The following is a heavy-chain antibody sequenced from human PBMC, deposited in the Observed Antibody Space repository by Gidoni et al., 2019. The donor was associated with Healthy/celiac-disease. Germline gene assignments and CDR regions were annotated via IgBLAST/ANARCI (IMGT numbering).Heavy chain of an antibody. J-gene: IGHJ4*02. V-gene: IGHV4-59*01. CDR3: ARGRDYGDYRPFDY. CDR1: GGSISSYY. Sequence: QVQLQESGPGLVKPSETLSLTCTVSGGSISSYYWSWIRPPPGKGLEWIGYIYYSGSTNYNPSLKSRVTISVDTSKNQFSLKLSSVTAADTAVYYCARGRDYGDYRPFDYWGQGTLVTVSS. CDR2: IYYSGST. D-gene: IGHD4-17*01.